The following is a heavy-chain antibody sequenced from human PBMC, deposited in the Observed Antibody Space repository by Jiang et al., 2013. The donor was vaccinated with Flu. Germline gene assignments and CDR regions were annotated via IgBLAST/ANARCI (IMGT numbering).Heavy chain of an antibody. CDR2: IYYSGST. V-gene: IGHV4-30-4*01. CDR1: GGSISSGDYY. J-gene: IGHJ3*02. CDR3: AREELLWFGEETKPDAFDI. D-gene: IGHD3-10*01. Sequence: GPGLVKPSQTLSLTCTVSGGSISSGDYYWSWIRQPPGKGLEWIGYIYYSGSTYYNPSLKSRVTISVDTSKNQFSLKLSSVTAADTAVYYCAREELLWFGEETKPDAFDIWGQGT.